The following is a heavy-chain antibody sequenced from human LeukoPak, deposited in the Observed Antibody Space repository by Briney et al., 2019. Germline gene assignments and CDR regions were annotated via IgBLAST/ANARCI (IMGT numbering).Heavy chain of an antibody. Sequence: ASVKVSCKASGYTFTGYYIHWVRQAPGQGLEWMGWINPNSGGTNYAQEFQGRVTMTRDTSISTAYMELSRLRSDDAAVYYCARGVAATGFDPWGQGTLVTVSS. CDR3: ARGVAATGFDP. CDR2: INPNSGGT. D-gene: IGHD6-13*01. J-gene: IGHJ5*02. CDR1: GYTFTGYY. V-gene: IGHV1-2*02.